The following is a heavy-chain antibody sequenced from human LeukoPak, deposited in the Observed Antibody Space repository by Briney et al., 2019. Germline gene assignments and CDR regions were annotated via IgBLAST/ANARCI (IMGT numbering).Heavy chain of an antibody. CDR3: ARDLLWFGELLGAFDI. D-gene: IGHD3-10*01. V-gene: IGHV3-23*01. CDR1: GFTFSSYA. J-gene: IGHJ3*02. CDR2: ISGSGGST. Sequence: GGSLRLSCAASGFTFSSYAMSWVRQAPGKGLEWVSAISGSGGSTYYADSVKGRSTISRDNSKNTLYLQMNSLRAEDTAVYYCARDLLWFGELLGAFDIWGQGTMVTVSS.